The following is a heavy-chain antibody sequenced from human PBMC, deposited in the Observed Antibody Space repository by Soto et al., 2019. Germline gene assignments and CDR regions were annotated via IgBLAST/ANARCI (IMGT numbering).Heavy chain of an antibody. J-gene: IGHJ4*02. V-gene: IGHV5-51*01. Sequence: ELKLEQSGAGVKKPGESLMISCKGSGYRFSSYWVGWVRQMAGKGLEWMGMIHPGDPDIIYRPSFQGQVTISADKSTSTAYLQWSSLKASDTAMYYCASPITIFGVGVLWGQGTLVTVSS. CDR2: IHPGDPDI. D-gene: IGHD3-3*01. CDR1: GYRFSSYW. CDR3: ASPITIFGVGVL.